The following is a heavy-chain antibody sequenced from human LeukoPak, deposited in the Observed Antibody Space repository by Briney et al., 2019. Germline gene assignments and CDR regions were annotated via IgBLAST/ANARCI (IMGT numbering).Heavy chain of an antibody. CDR1: GYSISSGYY. Sequence: PSETLSLTCTVSGYSISSGYYWGWIRQPPGKGLEWIGSIYHSGSTYYNPSLKSRVTISVDTSKNQFSLKLSSVTAADTAVYYCASPLSSSGYYYDAFDIWGQGTMVTVSS. D-gene: IGHD3-22*01. CDR3: ASPLSSSGYYYDAFDI. CDR2: IYHSGST. J-gene: IGHJ3*02. V-gene: IGHV4-38-2*02.